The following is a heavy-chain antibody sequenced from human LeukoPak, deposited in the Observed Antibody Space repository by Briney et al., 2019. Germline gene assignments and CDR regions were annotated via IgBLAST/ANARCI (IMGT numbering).Heavy chain of an antibody. CDR3: ARGVYSLDV. V-gene: IGHV3-7*01. J-gene: IGHJ6*04. CDR1: GFTFSSYW. D-gene: IGHD2-21*01. CDR2: MNEDGTER. Sequence: GGSLRLSCVASGFTFSSYWMTWVRQAPGKGLEWVAYMNEDGTERYYVDSVKGRFTISRDNAKNSPYLQMNSLRAEDTAVYYCARGVYSLDVWGKGITVTFSS.